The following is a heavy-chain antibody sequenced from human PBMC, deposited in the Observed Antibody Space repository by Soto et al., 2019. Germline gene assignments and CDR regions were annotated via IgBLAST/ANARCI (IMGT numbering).Heavy chain of an antibody. J-gene: IGHJ4*02. Sequence: EVQLLESGGGLVQPGGSLRLSCAASGFTFSSYAMSWVRQAPGKGLEWVSAISGSGGSTYYADSVKGRFTISRDNSKNTLYLQMNSLRAEDTAVYYCAKDPIRGYSYGYGGWVDYWGQGTLVTVSS. CDR1: GFTFSSYA. CDR3: AKDPIRGYSYGYGGWVDY. D-gene: IGHD5-18*01. V-gene: IGHV3-23*01. CDR2: ISGSGGST.